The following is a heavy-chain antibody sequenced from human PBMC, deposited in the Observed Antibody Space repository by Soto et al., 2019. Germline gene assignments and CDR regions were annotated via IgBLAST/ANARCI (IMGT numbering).Heavy chain of an antibody. V-gene: IGHV3-23*01. CDR1: GFTFSSYA. J-gene: IGHJ4*02. CDR2: ISGSGGST. CDR3: AKDRASDIVVVVAVTGELDY. D-gene: IGHD2-15*01. Sequence: TSETLRLSCAASGFTFSSYAMSWVRQAPGKGLEWVSAISGSGGSTYYADSVKGRFTISRDNSKNTLYLQMNSLRAEDTAVYYSAKDRASDIVVVVAVTGELDYWGQGTPVTVSS.